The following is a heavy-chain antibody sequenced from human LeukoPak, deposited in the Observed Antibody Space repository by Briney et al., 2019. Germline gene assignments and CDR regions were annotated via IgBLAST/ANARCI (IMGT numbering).Heavy chain of an antibody. V-gene: IGHV4-59*01. Sequence: SETLSLTCTDSGGSISSYYWSWIRQPPGKGLEWIGYIYYSGSTNYNPSLKSRVTISVDTSKNQFSLKLSSVTAADTAVYYCARGSVEYSSSSGFDYWGQGTLVTVSS. D-gene: IGHD6-6*01. J-gene: IGHJ4*02. CDR2: IYYSGST. CDR3: ARGSVEYSSSSGFDY. CDR1: GGSISSYY.